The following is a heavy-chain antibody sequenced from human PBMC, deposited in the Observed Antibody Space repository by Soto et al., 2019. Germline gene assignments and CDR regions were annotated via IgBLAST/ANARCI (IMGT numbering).Heavy chain of an antibody. Sequence: SVKVSCKASGFTFTSSAMQWVRQSRGQRLEWIGWIVVGSGNTNYAQKFQERVTITRDMSTSTAYMELSSLRSEDTAVYYCARLYCSGDDCFSQIDYWGQGALVTVSS. V-gene: IGHV1-58*02. D-gene: IGHD2-21*02. CDR3: ARLYCSGDDCFSQIDY. CDR2: IVVGSGNT. CDR1: GFTFTSSA. J-gene: IGHJ4*02.